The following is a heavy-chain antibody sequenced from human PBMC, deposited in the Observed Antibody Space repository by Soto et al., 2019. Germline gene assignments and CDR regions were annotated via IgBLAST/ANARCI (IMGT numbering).Heavy chain of an antibody. CDR3: AKDNAQPGVYYYYGMDV. D-gene: IGHD7-27*01. CDR2: ISWDGGST. J-gene: IGHJ6*02. V-gene: IGHV3-43*01. CDR1: RFKYYDYT. Sequence: GSLRRSCPASRFKYYDYTLYWLGQTQGKGLEWVSLISWDGGSTYYADSVKGRFTISRDNSKNSLYLQMNSLRTEDTALYYCAKDNAQPGVYYYYGMDVWGQGTTVTVSS.